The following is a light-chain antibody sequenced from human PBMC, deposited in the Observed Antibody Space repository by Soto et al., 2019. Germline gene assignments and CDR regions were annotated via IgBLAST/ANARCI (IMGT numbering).Light chain of an antibody. CDR1: QSVSSY. J-gene: IGKJ5*01. CDR2: AAC. CDR3: RQYGSSSRT. V-gene: IGKV1-39*01. Sequence: DIQMTQSPASLSSSVGDRATISCRSSQSVSSYLNASQQKPGEAPTLLIYAACSLQGGVISRLSGSGAGKAFILLISTMEDEDFAVEYCRQYGSSSRTLGQGTRLEI.